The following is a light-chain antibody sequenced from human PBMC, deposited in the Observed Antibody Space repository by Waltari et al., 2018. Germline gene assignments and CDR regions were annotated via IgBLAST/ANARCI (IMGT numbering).Light chain of an antibody. CDR3: GTWDSSLSGAV. CDR1: SSNIGNNY. J-gene: IGLJ7*01. Sequence: QSVLTQPPSVSAAPAQRVTISCPGGSSNIGNNYVSWYRQFPGTAPKLLIYENTERPSGIPGRFSGSKSGTSATLDITGLQAGDEADYYCGTWDSSLSGAVFGGGTHLTVL. V-gene: IGLV1-51*02. CDR2: ENT.